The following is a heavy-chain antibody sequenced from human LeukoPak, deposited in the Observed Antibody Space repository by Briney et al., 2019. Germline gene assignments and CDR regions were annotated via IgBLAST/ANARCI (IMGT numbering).Heavy chain of an antibody. Sequence: ASVKVSCKASGYTFNGYYMHWVRQAPGQGFEWMGWINPNSGGTNYAQKFQGRVTMTRDTSISTAYMELSRLRSDDTAVYYCARGMEPYYYMDVWGKGTTVTVSS. J-gene: IGHJ6*03. CDR2: INPNSGGT. D-gene: IGHD1-26*01. CDR3: ARGMEPYYYMDV. V-gene: IGHV1-2*02. CDR1: GYTFNGYY.